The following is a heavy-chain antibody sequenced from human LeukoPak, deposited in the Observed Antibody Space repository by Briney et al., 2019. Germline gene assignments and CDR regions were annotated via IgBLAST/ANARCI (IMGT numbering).Heavy chain of an antibody. D-gene: IGHD2-21*02. CDR2: INHSGST. Sequence: SETLSLTCAVHGGSFSGYYWSWIRQPPGKGLEWIGEINHSGSTNYNPSLKSRVTISVDTSKNQFSLKLSSVTAADTAVYYCAYRAYCGGDCYFDYWGQGTLVTVSS. CDR3: AYRAYCGGDCYFDY. V-gene: IGHV4-34*01. CDR1: GGSFSGYY. J-gene: IGHJ4*02.